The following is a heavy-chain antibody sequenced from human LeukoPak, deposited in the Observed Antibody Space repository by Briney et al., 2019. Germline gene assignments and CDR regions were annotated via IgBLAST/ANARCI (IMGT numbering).Heavy chain of an antibody. CDR1: GFTFSNAW. D-gene: IGHD3-3*01. J-gene: IGHJ4*02. V-gene: IGHV3-15*01. Sequence: NPGGSLRLSCAASGFTFSNAWMSWVRQAPGKGLEWVGRIKSKTDGGTTDYAAPVKGRFTISRDDSKNTLYLPMNSLKTEDTAVYYCTTDQDDFWSGYYFDYWGQGTLVTVSS. CDR3: TTDQDDFWSGYYFDY. CDR2: IKSKTDGGTT.